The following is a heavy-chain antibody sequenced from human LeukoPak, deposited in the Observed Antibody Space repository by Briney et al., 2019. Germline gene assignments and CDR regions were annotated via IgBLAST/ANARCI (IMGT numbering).Heavy chain of an antibody. D-gene: IGHD3-10*01. V-gene: IGHV1-46*01. CDR1: GYTFTSYY. J-gene: IGHJ6*02. Sequence: GASVKVSCKASGYTFTSYYMHWVRQAPGQGLEWMGIINPSGGSTSYAQKFQGRVTMTRDTSRSTVYMELSSLRSEDTAVYYCASGVPDYYGMDVWGQGTTVTVSS. CDR3: ASGVPDYYGMDV. CDR2: INPSGGST.